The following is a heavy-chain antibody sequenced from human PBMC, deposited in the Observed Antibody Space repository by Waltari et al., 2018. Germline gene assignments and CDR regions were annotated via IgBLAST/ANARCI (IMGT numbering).Heavy chain of an antibody. D-gene: IGHD3-9*01. Sequence: QLQLQESGPGLVKPSETLSLTCTVSGGSISSSSYYWGWIRQPPGKGLEWIGSIYYSGSTYYNPSLKSRVTISVDTSKNQFSLKLSSVTAADTAVYYCATGSPYYDILTGYSNAFDIWGQGTMVTVSS. J-gene: IGHJ3*02. CDR1: GGSISSSSYY. V-gene: IGHV4-39*07. CDR3: ATGSPYYDILTGYSNAFDI. CDR2: IYYSGST.